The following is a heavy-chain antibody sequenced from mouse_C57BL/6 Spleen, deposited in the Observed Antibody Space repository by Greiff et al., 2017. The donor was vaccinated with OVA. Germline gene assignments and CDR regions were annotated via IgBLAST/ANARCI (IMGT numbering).Heavy chain of an antibody. D-gene: IGHD1-1*01. CDR1: GYSFTGYY. J-gene: IGHJ3*01. Sequence: EVQLQQSGPELVKPGASVKISCKASGYSFTGYYMNWVKQSPEKSLEWIGEINPSTGGTTYNQKFKAKATLTVDKSSSTAYMQLKSLTSEDSAVYYCARAKVLLQSARLAYGGQGTLVTVSA. CDR3: ARAKVLLQSARLAY. V-gene: IGHV1-42*01. CDR2: INPSTGGT.